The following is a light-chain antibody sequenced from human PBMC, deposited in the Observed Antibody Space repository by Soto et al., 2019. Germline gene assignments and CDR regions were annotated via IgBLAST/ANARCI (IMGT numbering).Light chain of an antibody. V-gene: IGKV1-27*01. Sequence: DIQMTQSPSSLSASVGDRVTITCRASQDISVYLAWYQQKPGKVPKLLIYSASTLQSGVPSRFSGSGSGTDFTLTISRLPPEDVATYYCQKFNTAPLTFGQGTRLEIK. CDR3: QKFNTAPLT. CDR2: SAS. J-gene: IGKJ5*01. CDR1: QDISVY.